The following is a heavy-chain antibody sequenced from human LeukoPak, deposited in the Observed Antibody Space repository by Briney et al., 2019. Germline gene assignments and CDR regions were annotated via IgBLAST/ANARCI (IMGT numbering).Heavy chain of an antibody. J-gene: IGHJ4*02. CDR1: GYTFTSYY. CDR3: ARDIGVVVPGY. V-gene: IGHV1-46*01. D-gene: IGHD3-22*01. CDR2: INPSGGST. Sequence: ASVKVSCKASGYTFTSYYMHWVRQAPGQGLEWMGIINPSGGSTSYAQKFQGRVTMTRDMSTSTVYMELSSLKSEDTAVYYCARDIGVVVPGYWGQGTLVTVSS.